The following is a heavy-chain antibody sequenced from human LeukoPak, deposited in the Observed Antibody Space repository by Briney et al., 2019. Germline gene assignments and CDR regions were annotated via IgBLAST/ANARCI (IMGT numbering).Heavy chain of an antibody. CDR3: ACETRGDFPT. V-gene: IGHV3-7*04. Sequence: PGGSLRLPCAASGFTFIRYWMTWVRQAPGKGLEWVAIINQDGSERYYVDSVKGRFTISRDNAKNSLYLQMNSLRVEDTAVYFCACETRGDFPTWGQGTLVTVSP. CDR2: INQDGSER. J-gene: IGHJ4*02. CDR1: GFTFIRYW. D-gene: IGHD2-21*02.